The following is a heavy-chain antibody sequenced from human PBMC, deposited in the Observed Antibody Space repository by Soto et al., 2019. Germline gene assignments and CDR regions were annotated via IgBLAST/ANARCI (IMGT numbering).Heavy chain of an antibody. Sequence: SVKVSCKASGYTFTSFGISWVRQAPGQGLEWMGWINTYNGHTNYAQNLQGWVTMTTDTSTTTAYMELRSLRSDDTAVYYCARDRGYCSGGTCTSDWFDPWGQGTLVTVSS. CDR3: ARDRGYCSGGTCTSDWFDP. CDR2: INTYNGHT. CDR1: GYTFTSFG. D-gene: IGHD2-15*01. J-gene: IGHJ5*02. V-gene: IGHV1-18*01.